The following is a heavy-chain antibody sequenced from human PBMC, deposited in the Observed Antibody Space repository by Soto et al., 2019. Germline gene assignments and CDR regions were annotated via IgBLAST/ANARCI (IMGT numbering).Heavy chain of an antibody. V-gene: IGHV3-30-3*01. CDR3: ARDRESSSLYISGGFWYFQH. CDR2: ISYDGSNK. CDR1: GFTFSSYA. Sequence: QVQLVESGGGVVQPGGALGLSGAACGFTFSSYAMHWVRQAPGKGLEWGAVISYDGSNKYYADSVKGRFHLSRDKSQNNLYLQMDRLRAEDTAVYYCARDRESSSLYISGGFWYFQHWGQGTLVTVSS. J-gene: IGHJ1*01. D-gene: IGHD6-13*01.